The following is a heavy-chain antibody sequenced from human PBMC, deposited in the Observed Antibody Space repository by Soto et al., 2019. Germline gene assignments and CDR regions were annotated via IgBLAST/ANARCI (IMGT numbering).Heavy chain of an antibody. V-gene: IGHV3-23*01. J-gene: IGHJ4*02. CDR3: AKERATTTAFDY. Sequence: GGSLRLSXGASGFTFSRDAMSWVRQAPGKGLEWVSLITDNGGKTYYADSVKGRFTISRDNTKNTVSLQMNSLRVEDTAIYYCAKERATTTAFDYWGQGALVTVSS. CDR1: GFTFSRDA. CDR2: ITDNGGKT. D-gene: IGHD1-1*01.